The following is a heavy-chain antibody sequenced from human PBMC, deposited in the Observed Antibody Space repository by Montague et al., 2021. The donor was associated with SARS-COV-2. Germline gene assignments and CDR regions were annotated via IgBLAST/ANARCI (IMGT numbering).Heavy chain of an antibody. V-gene: IGHV4-61*02. J-gene: IGHJ6*02. CDR3: ARAQNMRYKLPCYSCMDV. CDR2: IFTTGGT. CDR1: GVSISSDSYY. Sequence: TLSLTCSVSGVSISSDSYYWSWIRQPAGKGLEWIGRIFTTGGTYYSPSLGSRVTMLLDTSKNQFSLKLSSVTAADTAVYFCARAQNMRYKLPCYSCMDVWGQGTTVTVSS. D-gene: IGHD2-21*02.